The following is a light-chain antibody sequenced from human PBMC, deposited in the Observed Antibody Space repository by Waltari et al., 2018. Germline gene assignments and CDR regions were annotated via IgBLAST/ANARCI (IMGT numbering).Light chain of an antibody. CDR2: TAS. V-gene: IGKV1-39*01. CDR1: QSITSY. Sequence: DIQMTQSPSSLSASVGDRVTITCRASQSITSYLNWYQQKPGKAPKFLIYTASSLQSGFPSRCSGSGSGTDFTLTISSLQPEDFATYYCQQSYTIPFTFGQGTRLEIK. CDR3: QQSYTIPFT. J-gene: IGKJ5*01.